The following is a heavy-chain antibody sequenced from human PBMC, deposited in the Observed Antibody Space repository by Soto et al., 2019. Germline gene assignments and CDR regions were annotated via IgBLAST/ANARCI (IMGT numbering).Heavy chain of an antibody. V-gene: IGHV4-59*08. CDR1: GGSISSYY. D-gene: IGHD4-17*01. CDR3: ARHRRPVTPPFAP. CDR2: IYYSGST. J-gene: IGHJ5*02. Sequence: SETLSLTCTVSGGSISSYYWSWIRQPPGKGLEWIGYIYYSGSTNYNPSLKSRVTISVDTSKNQFSLKLSSVTAADTAVYYCARHRRPVTPPFAPWGQGTLVTVSS.